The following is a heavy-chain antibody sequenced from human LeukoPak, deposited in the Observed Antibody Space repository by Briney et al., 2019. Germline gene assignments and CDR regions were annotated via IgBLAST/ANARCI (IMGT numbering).Heavy chain of an antibody. V-gene: IGHV1-69*13. D-gene: IGHD5-18*01. CDR1: GGTFSSYA. CDR3: ARDLGYSYGPDAFDI. Sequence: SVKVSCKASGGTFSSYAISWVRQAPGQGLEWMGGIIPIFGTANYAQKFQGRVTITADESTSTAYMELSSLGSEDTAVYYCARDLGYSYGPDAFDIWGQGTMVTVSS. J-gene: IGHJ3*02. CDR2: IIPIFGTA.